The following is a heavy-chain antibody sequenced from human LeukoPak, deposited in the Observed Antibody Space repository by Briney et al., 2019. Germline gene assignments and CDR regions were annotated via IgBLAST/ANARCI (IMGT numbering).Heavy chain of an antibody. Sequence: GGSLSLSCAASGFTFSDYYMSWIRQAPGKGLEWVSYISSSSSYTNYADSVKGRFTISRDNAKNSLYPQMNSLRAEDTAVYYCARDSSGWYSFDYWGQGTLVTVSS. CDR1: GFTFSDYY. J-gene: IGHJ4*02. V-gene: IGHV3-11*06. D-gene: IGHD6-19*01. CDR2: ISSSSSYT. CDR3: ARDSSGWYSFDY.